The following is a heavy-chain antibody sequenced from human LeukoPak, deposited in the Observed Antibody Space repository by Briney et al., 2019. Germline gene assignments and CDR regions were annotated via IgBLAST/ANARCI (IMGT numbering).Heavy chain of an antibody. Sequence: PSETLSLTCSVCGGSITGSHYWGWIRLPPGKGLEWIGSVHYSGSTYYNPSLKSRVTISFDTSKNQFSLKLSSVTAADTAVYYCARRNILTEGEAFDIWGQGTMVTLSS. CDR3: ARRNILTEGEAFDI. J-gene: IGHJ3*02. D-gene: IGHD3-9*01. CDR1: GGSITGSHY. V-gene: IGHV4-39*07. CDR2: VHYSGST.